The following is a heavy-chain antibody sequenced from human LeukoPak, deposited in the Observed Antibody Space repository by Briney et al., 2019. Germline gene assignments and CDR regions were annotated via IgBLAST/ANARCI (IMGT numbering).Heavy chain of an antibody. J-gene: IGHJ4*02. CDR1: GFTFSSYA. CDR3: AKRCSGGSCYSYLDY. Sequence: GGSLRLSCAASGFTFSSYAMSWVRQAPGKGLEWVSAICGSGGSTYYADSVKGRFTISRDNSKNTLYLQMNSLRAEDTAVYYCAKRCSGGSCYSYLDYWGQGTLVTVSS. D-gene: IGHD2-15*01. V-gene: IGHV3-23*01. CDR2: ICGSGGST.